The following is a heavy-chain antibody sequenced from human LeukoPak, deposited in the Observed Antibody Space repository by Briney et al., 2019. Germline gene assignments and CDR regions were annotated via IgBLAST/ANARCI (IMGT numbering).Heavy chain of an antibody. CDR1: GASISSYY. V-gene: IGHV4-4*07. CDR3: AKDRELGY. CDR2: IYISGST. J-gene: IGHJ4*02. D-gene: IGHD3-10*01. Sequence: SETLSLTCTVSGASISSYYWSWIRQPAGEGLEWIGRIYISGSTNYNPSLKSRVTMSIDTSKNQFSLKLSSVTAADTAMYYCAKDRELGYWGQGTLVTVSS.